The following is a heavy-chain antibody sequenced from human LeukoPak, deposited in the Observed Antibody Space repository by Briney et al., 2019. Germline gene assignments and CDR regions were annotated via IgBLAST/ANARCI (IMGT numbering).Heavy chain of an antibody. CDR1: GSTFSNAS. Sequence: GGSLRLSCAASGSTFSNASMSWVRQAPGKGLEWVGRIKSKTDGGTTDYAAPVKGRFTISRDDSKNTLYLQMNSLKTEDTAVYYWTIWLAGTWGQKTRVRVSS. CDR2: IKSKTDGGTT. J-gene: IGHJ5*02. D-gene: IGHD6-19*01. V-gene: IGHV3-15*01. CDR3: TIWLAGT.